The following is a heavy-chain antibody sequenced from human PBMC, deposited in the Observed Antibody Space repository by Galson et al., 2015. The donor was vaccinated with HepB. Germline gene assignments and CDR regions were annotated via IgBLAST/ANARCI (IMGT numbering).Heavy chain of an antibody. CDR2: IIPILGIA. J-gene: IGHJ4*02. CDR1: GGTFSSYA. D-gene: IGHD2-15*01. CDR3: ARDGGGGWD. V-gene: IGHV1-69*04. Sequence: SVKVSCKASGGTFSSYAISWVRQAPGQGLEWMGRIIPILGIANYAQEFQGRVTITADKSTSTAYMELSSLRSEDTAVYYCARDGGGGWDWGQGTLVTVSS.